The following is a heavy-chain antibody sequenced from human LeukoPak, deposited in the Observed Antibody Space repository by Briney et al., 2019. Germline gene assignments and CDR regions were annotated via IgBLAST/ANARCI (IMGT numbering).Heavy chain of an antibody. CDR1: GFTFSSYA. V-gene: IGHV3-23*01. CDR3: AKDYSSSVDAFDI. CDR2: ISGGGGST. J-gene: IGHJ3*02. D-gene: IGHD6-6*01. Sequence: GGSLRLSCAASGFTFSSYAMSWVRQAPGKGLEWVSAISGGGGSTYYADSVKGRFTISRDNSKNTLYLQMNSLRAEDTAVYYCAKDYSSSVDAFDIWGQGTMVTVSS.